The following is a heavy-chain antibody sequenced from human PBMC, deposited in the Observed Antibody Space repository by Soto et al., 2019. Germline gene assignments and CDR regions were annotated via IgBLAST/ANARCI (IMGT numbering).Heavy chain of an antibody. CDR2: IYHSGST. CDR3: ARDRQDSYTPGGNCFDP. J-gene: IGHJ5*02. Sequence: PSETLSLTCTVSGGSISSGDYYWSWIRQPPGRGLEWIGYIYHSGSTYYNPSLKSRVTISVNTSKNQFSLKLSSVTAADTAFYYFARDRQDSYTPGGNCFDPWGQEPWSPSPQ. D-gene: IGHD3-10*01. CDR1: GGSISSGDYY. V-gene: IGHV4-30-4*02.